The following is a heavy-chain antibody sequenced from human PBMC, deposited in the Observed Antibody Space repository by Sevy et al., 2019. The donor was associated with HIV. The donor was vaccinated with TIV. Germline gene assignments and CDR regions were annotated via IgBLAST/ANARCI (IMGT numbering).Heavy chain of an antibody. Sequence: GGSLRLSCAASGFTFSNAWMSWVRQAPGKGLEWVGRIKSKTDGGTTDYTAPVKGRFTISRDDSKNTLYLQMNSLKTEDTAMYYCTTAQYYYDSSGYGSPWGQGTLVTVSS. V-gene: IGHV3-15*01. D-gene: IGHD3-22*01. CDR2: IKSKTDGGTT. J-gene: IGHJ5*02. CDR3: TTAQYYYDSSGYGSP. CDR1: GFTFSNAW.